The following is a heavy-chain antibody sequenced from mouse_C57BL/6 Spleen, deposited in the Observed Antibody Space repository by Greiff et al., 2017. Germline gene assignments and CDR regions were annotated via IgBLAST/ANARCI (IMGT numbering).Heavy chain of an antibody. V-gene: IGHV1-50*01. Sequence: QVQLQQPGAELVKPGASVKLSCKASGYTFTSYWMQWVKQRPGQGLEWIGEIDPSDSYTNYNQKFKGKATLTVDTSSSTAYMQLSSLTSEDSAVYYCARGALYGSSSWFAYWGQGTLVTVSA. CDR2: IDPSDSYT. CDR1: GYTFTSYW. D-gene: IGHD1-1*01. J-gene: IGHJ3*01. CDR3: ARGALYGSSSWFAY.